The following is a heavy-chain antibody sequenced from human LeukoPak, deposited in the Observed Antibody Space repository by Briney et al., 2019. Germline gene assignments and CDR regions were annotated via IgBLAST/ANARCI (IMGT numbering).Heavy chain of an antibody. CDR3: ARYSGSYYYPPAWDL. CDR2: TSTSGGSA. Sequence: GGSLRLSCAASGFTSSNNAMSWVRQAPGKGLEWVSATSTSGGSAYYADSVKGRFTISRDNSKNTLYLQMDSLRADDTAVYYCARYSGSYYYPPAWDLWGQGTLVTVSS. J-gene: IGHJ4*02. D-gene: IGHD1-26*01. V-gene: IGHV3-23*01. CDR1: GFTSSNNA.